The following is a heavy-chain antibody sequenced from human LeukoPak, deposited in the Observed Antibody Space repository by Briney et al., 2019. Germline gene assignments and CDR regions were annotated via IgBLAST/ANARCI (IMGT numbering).Heavy chain of an antibody. CDR3: ARLDSSGYWYY. J-gene: IGHJ4*02. V-gene: IGHV4-34*01. CDR2: INHSGST. Sequence: SETLSLTCAVYGGSFSGYYWSWIRQPPGKGLEWIGEINHSGSTNYNPSLKSRVTISVDTSKNQFSLKLSSVTAADTAVYYCARLDSSGYWYYWGQGTLVTVSS. D-gene: IGHD3-22*01. CDR1: GGSFSGYY.